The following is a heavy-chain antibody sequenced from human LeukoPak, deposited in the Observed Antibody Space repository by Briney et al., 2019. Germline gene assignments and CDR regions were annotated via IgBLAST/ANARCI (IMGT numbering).Heavy chain of an antibody. CDR3: AKDFSGYDTCDY. Sequence: GGSLRLSCTASGFTFSDFGMSWVRQAPGKGLEWVSHLTGSGGSTYYAGSVKGRFTTSRDNSKNTLYLQMDSLRAEDTAVYYCAKDFSGYDTCDYWGQGTLVTVSS. J-gene: IGHJ4*02. CDR1: GFTFSDFG. V-gene: IGHV3-23*01. D-gene: IGHD5-12*01. CDR2: LTGSGGST.